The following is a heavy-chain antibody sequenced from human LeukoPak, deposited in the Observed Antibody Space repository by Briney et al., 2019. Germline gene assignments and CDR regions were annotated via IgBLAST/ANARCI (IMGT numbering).Heavy chain of an antibody. CDR2: IHPEGNEK. Sequence: GGSLRLSCAASGFTFRNFWMSWVRQAPGRGLEWVANIHPEGNEKYHVESVKGRFTISRDNAKSTLFLQMNGLRAEDTAVYYCARGDAFSGDHWGQGTLVTVSS. CDR3: ARGDAFSGDH. J-gene: IGHJ4*02. CDR1: GFTFRNFW. V-gene: IGHV3-7*04.